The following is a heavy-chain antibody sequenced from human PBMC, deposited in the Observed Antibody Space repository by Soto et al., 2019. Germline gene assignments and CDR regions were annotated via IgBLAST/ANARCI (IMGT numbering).Heavy chain of an antibody. V-gene: IGHV3-48*03. Sequence: GGSLRLSCAASGFTFSSYEMNWVRQAPGKGLEWVSYISRSGSTIYYADSVKGRFTISRDNAKNSLYLQMNSLRAEDTAVYYCARGYSYGLRFDPWGQGTLVTVSS. CDR2: ISRSGSTI. D-gene: IGHD5-18*01. CDR3: ARGYSYGLRFDP. J-gene: IGHJ5*02. CDR1: GFTFSSYE.